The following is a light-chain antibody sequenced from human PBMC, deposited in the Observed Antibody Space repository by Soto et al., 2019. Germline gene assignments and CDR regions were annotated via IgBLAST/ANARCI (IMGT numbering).Light chain of an antibody. CDR1: QSVRSNY. J-gene: IGKJ1*01. CDR3: QQYGSSRT. CDR2: AAS. Sequence: EIVLTQSPGTLSLSPGERATLSCRASQSVRSNYLAWYQQQPGQAPRLLISAASSRATGIPDRFSGSGSGTDFTITISRLEPEDFAVYYCQQYGSSRTFGQGTKVEVK. V-gene: IGKV3-20*01.